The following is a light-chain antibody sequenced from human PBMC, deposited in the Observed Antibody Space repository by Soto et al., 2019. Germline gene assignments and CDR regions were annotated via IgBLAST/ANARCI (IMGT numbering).Light chain of an antibody. J-gene: IGKJ2*01. CDR3: QQYGSSPLYT. V-gene: IGKV3-20*01. CDR2: GAS. Sequence: EIVLTQSPGTLSLSPGERATLSCRASQSVSSSYLAWYQQKPGQAPRLLIYGASSRATGIPDRFSGSGSGTDFTLTISRLEPEDFAVYYCQQYGSSPLYTVGQGNKLEIK. CDR1: QSVSSSY.